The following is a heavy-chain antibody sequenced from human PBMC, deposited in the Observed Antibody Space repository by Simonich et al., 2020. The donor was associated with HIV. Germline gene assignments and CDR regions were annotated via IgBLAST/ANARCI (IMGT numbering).Heavy chain of an antibody. J-gene: IGHJ4*02. CDR1: GVTFSSYS. V-gene: IGHV3-21*01. CDR3: ARDGRKGSSTSCSDY. Sequence: EVQLVESVGGLVKPGGSLRLSGAASGVTFSSYSMNWVRQAPGKGLEWVSSISSSSSYIYYADSVKGRFTISRDNAKNSLYLQMNSLRAEDTAVYYCARDGRKGSSTSCSDYWGQGTLVTVSS. CDR2: ISSSSSYI. D-gene: IGHD2-2*01.